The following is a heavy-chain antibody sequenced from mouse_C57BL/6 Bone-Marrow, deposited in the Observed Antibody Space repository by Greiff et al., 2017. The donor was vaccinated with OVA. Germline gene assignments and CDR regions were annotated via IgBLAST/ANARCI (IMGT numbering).Heavy chain of an antibody. CDR1: GFNIKDYY. V-gene: IGHV14-2*01. D-gene: IGHD1-1*01. CDR3: ARIQFITTVVAPYWYFDV. Sequence: VQLQQSGAELVKPGASVKLSCTASGFNIKDYYMHWVKQRTEQGLEWIGRIDPEDGETKYAPKFQGKATITADTSSNTASLQLSSLTSEDTAVYYCARIQFITTVVAPYWYFDVWGTGTTVTVSS. J-gene: IGHJ1*03. CDR2: IDPEDGET.